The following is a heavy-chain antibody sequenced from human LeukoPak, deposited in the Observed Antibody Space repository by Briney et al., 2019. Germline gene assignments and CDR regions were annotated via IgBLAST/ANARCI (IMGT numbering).Heavy chain of an antibody. J-gene: IGHJ4*02. Sequence: ASVKVSCKASGYTCTSYDINWVRQATGQGLEWMGWMNPNSGNTGTAQKFQGRATMTRNTSISTAYMELSSLRSEDTAVYYCARGPHYYDSSGYYYVSNYWGQGTLVTVSS. CDR2: MNPNSGNT. V-gene: IGHV1-8*01. D-gene: IGHD3-22*01. CDR3: ARGPHYYDSSGYYYVSNY. CDR1: GYTCTSYD.